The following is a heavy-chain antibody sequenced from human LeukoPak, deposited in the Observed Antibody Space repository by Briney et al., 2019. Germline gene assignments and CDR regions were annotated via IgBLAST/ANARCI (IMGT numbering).Heavy chain of an antibody. J-gene: IGHJ5*02. Sequence: SETLSLTCTVSGGSISSGGYYWSWIRQPAGKGLEWIGRIYTSGSTNYNPSLKSRVTMSVDTSKNQFSLKLSSVTAADTAVYYCARDYLNWFDPWGQGTLVTVSS. V-gene: IGHV4-61*02. CDR2: IYTSGST. CDR1: GGSISSGGYY. CDR3: ARDYLNWFDP.